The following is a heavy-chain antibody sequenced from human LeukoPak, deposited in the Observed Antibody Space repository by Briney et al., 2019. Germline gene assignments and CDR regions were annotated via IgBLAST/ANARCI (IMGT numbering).Heavy chain of an antibody. V-gene: IGHV3-21*01. CDR1: GFTFSSYS. J-gene: IGHJ4*02. CDR2: ISSSSSYI. D-gene: IGHD2/OR15-2a*01. Sequence: GGSLRLSCTASGFTFSSYSMNWVRQAPGKGLEWVSSISSSSSYIYYADSVKGRFTISRDNAKNSLYLQMNSLRAEDTAVYYCARARGRTTRHWGQGTLVTVSS. CDR3: ARARGRTTRH.